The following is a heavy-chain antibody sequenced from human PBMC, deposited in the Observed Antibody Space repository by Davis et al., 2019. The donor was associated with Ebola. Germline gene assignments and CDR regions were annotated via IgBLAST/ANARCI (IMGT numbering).Heavy chain of an antibody. Sequence: PGGSLRLSCAASGFTFSSYGMHWVRQAPGKGLEWVAVIWYDGSNKYYADSVKGRFTISRDNSKNTLYLQMNSLRAEDTAVYYCAREYCSGGSCYSYWYFDLWGRGTLVTVSS. CDR2: IWYDGSNK. V-gene: IGHV3-33*01. CDR3: AREYCSGGSCYSYWYFDL. CDR1: GFTFSSYG. J-gene: IGHJ2*01. D-gene: IGHD2-15*01.